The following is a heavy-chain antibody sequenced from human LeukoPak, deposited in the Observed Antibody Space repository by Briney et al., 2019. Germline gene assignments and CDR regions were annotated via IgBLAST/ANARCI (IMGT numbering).Heavy chain of an antibody. J-gene: IGHJ6*03. CDR1: GGSFSGYY. Sequence: SETLSLTCAVYGGSFSGYYWSWIRQPPGKGLEWIGEINHSGSTYYNPSLTSRVTISVDTSKNQFSLKLNSVTAAGTAVYYCAHIGYSRRSYYMHVWGKGTTVSVSS. CDR2: INHSGST. D-gene: IGHD6-13*01. V-gene: IGHV4-34*01. CDR3: AHIGYSRRSYYMHV.